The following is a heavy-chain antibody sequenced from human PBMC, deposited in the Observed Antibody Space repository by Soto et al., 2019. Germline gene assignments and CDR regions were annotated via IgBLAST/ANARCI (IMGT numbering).Heavy chain of an antibody. D-gene: IGHD3-22*01. J-gene: IGHJ4*02. V-gene: IGHV4-61*01. CDR1: GGCVSSGSYY. CDR3: ASMKTYYYDSSGPAY. CDR2: IYYSGST. Sequence: SETLSLTCTVSGGCVSSGSYYWSWIRQPPGKGLEWIGYIYYSGSTNYNPSLKSRVTISVDTSKNQFSLKLSSVTAADTAVYYCASMKTYYYDSSGPAYWGQGTLVTVSS.